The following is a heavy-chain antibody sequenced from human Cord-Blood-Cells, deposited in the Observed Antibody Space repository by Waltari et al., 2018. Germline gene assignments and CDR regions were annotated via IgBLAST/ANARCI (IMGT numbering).Heavy chain of an antibody. D-gene: IGHD1-1*01. CDR2: INPNSGGT. CDR1: GYTFTGYY. V-gene: IGHV1-2*02. J-gene: IGHJ4*02. CDR3: ARPWTQYYFDY. Sequence: QVQLVQSGAEVKKPGASVKVSCKASGYTFTGYYMHWVRQAPGQGLEWMGWINPNSGGTNYAQKLQGRVTMTRDTSISTAYMELSRLRSDDTAVYYCARPWTQYYFDYWGQGTLVTVSS.